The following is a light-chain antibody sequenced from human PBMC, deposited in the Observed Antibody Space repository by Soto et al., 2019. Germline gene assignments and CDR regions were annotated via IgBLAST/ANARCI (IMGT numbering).Light chain of an antibody. CDR1: PSVTNF. J-gene: IGKJ5*01. CDR3: QQSYSPPPIT. Sequence: EIVLTQSPATLSLSPGERATLSCRASPSVTNFLAWYQQKPGQAPRLLIYDASNRATGIPARFSGSGSGTDFTLTIGSLQPEDSATYYCQQSYSPPPITFGQGTRLEIK. V-gene: IGKV3-11*01. CDR2: DAS.